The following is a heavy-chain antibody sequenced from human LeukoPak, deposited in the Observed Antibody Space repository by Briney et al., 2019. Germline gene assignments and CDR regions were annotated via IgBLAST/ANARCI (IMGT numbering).Heavy chain of an antibody. CDR2: ISAYNGNT. CDR3: ARGSRPYYYYYYMDV. J-gene: IGHJ6*03. D-gene: IGHD2-2*01. CDR1: GYTFTSYG. V-gene: IGHV1-18*01. Sequence: ASVKVSCKASGYTFTSYGISWVRQAPGQGLEWMGWISAYNGNTNYAQKLQGRVTMTTDTSTSTAYMELRSLRSDDTAVYYCARGSRPYYYYYYMDVWGKGTTVTISS.